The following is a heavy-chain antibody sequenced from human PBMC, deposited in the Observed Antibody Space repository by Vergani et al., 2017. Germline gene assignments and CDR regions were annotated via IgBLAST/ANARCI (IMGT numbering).Heavy chain of an antibody. V-gene: IGHV1-3*01. D-gene: IGHD2-15*01. J-gene: IGHJ5*02. CDR2: INAGNGNT. CDR1: GYTFTSYA. Sequence: QVQLVQSGAEVKKPGASVKVSCKASGYTFTSYAMHWVRQAPGQRLEWMGWINAGNGNTKYSQKFQGRVTITRDTSASTAYMELSSLRSEDTAVYYCARDRCSGGSCYPNWFDPWGQGTLVTVSS. CDR3: ARDRCSGGSCYPNWFDP.